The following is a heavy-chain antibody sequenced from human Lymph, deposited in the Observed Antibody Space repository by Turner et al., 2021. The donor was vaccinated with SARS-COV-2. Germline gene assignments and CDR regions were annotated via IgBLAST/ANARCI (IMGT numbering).Heavy chain of an antibody. V-gene: IGHV3-30-3*01. Sequence: QVQLVDSGGGVVQPGRSLRLSCGASGFTFSSYAMHWVRQAPGKVLEWVALISYDGSNKFYADSVKGRFTISRDNSKNTLYLQMNSLRAEDTAVYYCARDVGAALDYWGQGTLVTVSS. CDR2: ISYDGSNK. CDR3: ARDVGAALDY. D-gene: IGHD6-25*01. CDR1: GFTFSSYA. J-gene: IGHJ4*02.